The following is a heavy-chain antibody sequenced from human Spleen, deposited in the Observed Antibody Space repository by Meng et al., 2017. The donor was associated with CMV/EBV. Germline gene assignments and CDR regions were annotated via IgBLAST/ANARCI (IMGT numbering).Heavy chain of an antibody. D-gene: IGHD3-22*01. Sequence: TGYDMHWVRQAPGQGLEWMGWINPNSGGTNYAQKFQGRVTMTRDTSISTAYMELSRLRSDDTAVYYCARVSVGYYDSSGYYRKGPFDYWGQGTLVTVSS. J-gene: IGHJ4*02. CDR3: ARVSVGYYDSSGYYRKGPFDY. CDR1: TGYD. CDR2: INPNSGGT. V-gene: IGHV1-2*02.